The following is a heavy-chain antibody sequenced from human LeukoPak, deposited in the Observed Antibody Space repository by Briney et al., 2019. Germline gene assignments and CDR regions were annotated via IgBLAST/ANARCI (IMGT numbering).Heavy chain of an antibody. CDR2: IYHSGST. Sequence: PSETLSLTCTVSGGSISSGGYYWSWIRQPPGKGLEWIGYIYHSGSTYYNPSLKSRVTISVDRSKNQFSLKLSSVTAADTAVYYCASPPIHCSSTSCPGKQYFQHWGQGTLVTVSS. CDR1: GGSISSGGYY. CDR3: ASPPIHCSSTSCPGKQYFQH. D-gene: IGHD2-2*01. J-gene: IGHJ1*01. V-gene: IGHV4-30-2*01.